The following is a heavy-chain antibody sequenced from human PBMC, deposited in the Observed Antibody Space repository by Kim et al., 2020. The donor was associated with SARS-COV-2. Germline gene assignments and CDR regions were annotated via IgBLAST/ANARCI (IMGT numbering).Heavy chain of an antibody. CDR1: GFTFSSYG. CDR2: IWYDGSNK. J-gene: IGHJ4*02. D-gene: IGHD6-13*01. CDR3: AKDLLAAAGPLDY. V-gene: IGHV3-33*06. Sequence: GGSLRLSCAASGFTFSSYGMHWVRQAPGKGLEWVAVIWYDGSNKYYADSVKGRFTISRDNSKNTLYLQMNSLRAEDTAVYYCAKDLLAAAGPLDYWGQGTLVTVSS.